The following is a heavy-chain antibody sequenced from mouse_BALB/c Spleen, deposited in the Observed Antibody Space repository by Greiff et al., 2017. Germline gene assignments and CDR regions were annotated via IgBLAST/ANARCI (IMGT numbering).Heavy chain of an antibody. CDR3: ARDDYDRFAY. D-gene: IGHD2-4*01. V-gene: IGHV5-6-5*01. Sequence: VQLKQSGGGLVKPGGSLKLSCAASGFTFSSYAMSWVRQTPEKRLEWVASISSGGSTYYPDSVKGRFTISRDNARNILYLQMSSLRSEDTAMYYCARDDYDRFAYWGQGTLVTVSA. J-gene: IGHJ3*01. CDR2: ISSGGST. CDR1: GFTFSSYA.